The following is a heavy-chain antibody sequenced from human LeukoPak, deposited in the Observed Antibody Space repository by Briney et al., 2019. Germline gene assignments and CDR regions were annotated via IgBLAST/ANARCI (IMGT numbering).Heavy chain of an antibody. CDR2: INHSGST. J-gene: IGHJ4*02. CDR1: GGSFSGYC. D-gene: IGHD1-26*01. Sequence: SETLSLTCAVPGGSFSGYCWSWTRQPPGKGLEWIGEINHSGSTNYNPSLKSRVTISVDTSKNQFSLKLSSVTVADTAVYYWARGVGASFGNWGQGTLVTVSS. CDR3: ARGVGASFGN. V-gene: IGHV4-34*01.